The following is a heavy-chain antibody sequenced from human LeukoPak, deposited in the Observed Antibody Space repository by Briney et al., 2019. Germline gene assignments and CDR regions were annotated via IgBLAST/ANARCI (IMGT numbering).Heavy chain of an antibody. CDR3: ARDHNPIVVVVAATQPLDY. CDR2: INPNSGGT. V-gene: IGHV1-2*02. D-gene: IGHD2-15*01. J-gene: IGHJ4*02. CDR1: GYTFTGYY. Sequence: AASVTVSCKASGYTFTGYYMHWVRQAPGQGLEWMGWINPNSGGTNYAQKFQGRVTMTRDTSISTAYMELSRLRSDDTAVYYCARDHNPIVVVVAATQPLDYWGQGTLVTVSS.